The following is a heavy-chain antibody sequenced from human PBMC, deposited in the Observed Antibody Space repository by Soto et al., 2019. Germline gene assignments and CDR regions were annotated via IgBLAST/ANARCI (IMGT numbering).Heavy chain of an antibody. D-gene: IGHD2-15*01. Sequence: GASVKVSCKASGGTFSSYAISWVRQAPGQGLEWMGGIIPIFGTANYAQKFQGRVTITADESTSTAYMELSSLRSEDTAVYYCAITLGYCSGGSCRTRPSAEYFQHWGQGTLVTVSS. CDR2: IIPIFGTA. CDR3: AITLGYCSGGSCRTRPSAEYFQH. J-gene: IGHJ1*01. V-gene: IGHV1-69*13. CDR1: GGTFSSYA.